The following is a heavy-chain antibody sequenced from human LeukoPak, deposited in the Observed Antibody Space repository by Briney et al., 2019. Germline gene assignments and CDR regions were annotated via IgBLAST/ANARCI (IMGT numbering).Heavy chain of an antibody. V-gene: IGHV3-30*18. CDR1: GFTFSSYG. D-gene: IGHD5-18*01. CDR2: ISYDGSNK. J-gene: IGHJ4*02. Sequence: GGSLRLSCSASGFTFSSYGMHWIRQAPGKGLEWVAVISYDGSNKYYADSVKGRFTISRDNSKNTLYLQMNSLRAEDTAVYYCAKDLSYGHDYWGQGTLVTVSS. CDR3: AKDLSYGHDY.